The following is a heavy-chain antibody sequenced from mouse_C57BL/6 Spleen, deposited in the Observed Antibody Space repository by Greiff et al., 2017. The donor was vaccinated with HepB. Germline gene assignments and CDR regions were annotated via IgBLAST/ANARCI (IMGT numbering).Heavy chain of an antibody. J-gene: IGHJ3*01. CDR1: GFNIKDDY. Sequence: VQLQQSGAELVRPGASVKLSCTASGFNIKDDYMHWVKQRPEQGLEWIGWIDPENGDTEYASKFQGKATITADTSSNTAYLQLSSLTSEDTAVYYCTTWMIKADWGQGTLVTVSA. CDR2: IDPENGDT. D-gene: IGHD2-4*01. V-gene: IGHV14-4*01. CDR3: TTWMIKAD.